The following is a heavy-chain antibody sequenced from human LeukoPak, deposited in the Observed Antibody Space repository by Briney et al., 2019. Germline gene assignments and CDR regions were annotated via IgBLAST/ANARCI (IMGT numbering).Heavy chain of an antibody. J-gene: IGHJ4*02. CDR3: ALGRGDYYDSSGYYSLGY. CDR1: GYTFTGYY. D-gene: IGHD3-22*01. CDR2: INPHSGGT. Sequence: GASVKVSCKASGYTFTGYYMYWVRQAPGPGLEWVGWINPHSGGTNYAQKLQGRVTMTTDTSTSTAYMELRSLRSDDTAVYYCALGRGDYYDSSGYYSLGYWGQGTLVTVSS. V-gene: IGHV1-2*02.